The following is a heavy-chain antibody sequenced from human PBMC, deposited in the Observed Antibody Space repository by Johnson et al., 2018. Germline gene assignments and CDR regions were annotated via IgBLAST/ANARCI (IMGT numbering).Heavy chain of an antibody. CDR3: TKNNPGNYYYYLDV. D-gene: IGHD1-14*01. CDR1: GFTFNDFA. J-gene: IGHJ6*03. CDR2: INGHAS. Sequence: VQLVQSGGGLVQPGGSLKLSCAASGFTFNDFAMHWVRQASGKGLEWVGRINGHASAYAASGKGRVIIFREDSSNPTYLQMNSLKTEDTAVYYCTKNNPGNYYYYLDVWGKGTTVTVSS. V-gene: IGHV3-73*01.